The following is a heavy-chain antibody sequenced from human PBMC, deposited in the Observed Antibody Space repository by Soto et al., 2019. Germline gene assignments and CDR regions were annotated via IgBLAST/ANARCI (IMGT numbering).Heavy chain of an antibody. V-gene: IGHV1-69*13. CDR2: IIPIFGTA. CDR1: GGTFSSYA. D-gene: IGHD3-22*01. J-gene: IGHJ3*02. Sequence: ASVKVSCKASGGTFSSYAISWVRQAPGQGLEWMGGIIPIFGTANYAQKFQGRVTITADESTSTAYMELSSLRSEDTAVYYCARMYYYDSSGYLDAFDIWGQGTMVTVSS. CDR3: ARMYYYDSSGYLDAFDI.